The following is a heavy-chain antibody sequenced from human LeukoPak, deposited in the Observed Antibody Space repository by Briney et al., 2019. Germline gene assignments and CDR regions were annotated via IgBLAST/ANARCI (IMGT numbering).Heavy chain of an antibody. CDR1: GYTITTYW. V-gene: IGHV5-51*01. D-gene: IGHD6-13*01. CDR2: IYPTDSDT. Sequence: HGESLKISCKGSGYTITTYWIGWVRQKPGKGLEWMGIIYPTDSDTRYSPSFQGQVTISVDKSISTAYLQWSSLKASDTAMYYCARQGMATAGSDVFDIWGQGTMVTVSS. J-gene: IGHJ3*02. CDR3: ARQGMATAGSDVFDI.